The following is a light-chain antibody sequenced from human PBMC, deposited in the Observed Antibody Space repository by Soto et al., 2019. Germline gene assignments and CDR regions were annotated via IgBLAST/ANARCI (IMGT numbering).Light chain of an antibody. CDR2: KAS. V-gene: IGKV1-5*03. CDR3: QHYNSYSEA. Sequence: DVQVTQSPSTLSGSVGARVTITCRASQTISSWLAWYQQKPGKAPKLLIYKASTLKSGVPSRFSGSGSGTEFTLTISSLQPDDFATYYCQHYNSYSEAFGQGSKVDFK. J-gene: IGKJ1*01. CDR1: QTISSW.